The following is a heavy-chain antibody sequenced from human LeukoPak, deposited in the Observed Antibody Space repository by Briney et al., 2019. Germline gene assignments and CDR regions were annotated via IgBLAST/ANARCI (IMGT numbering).Heavy chain of an antibody. J-gene: IGHJ4*02. CDR2: IKNKNEGGTT. Sequence: GGSLRLSCAASGFSFSEKYMCWVRQAPGKGLEWIGRIKNKNEGGTTHYAPSLRGRFTISRDDSTNTLYLQMNNMKTEDTATYYCCFGDYGDFWGQGTLVTVSS. V-gene: IGHV3-15*05. CDR1: GFSFSEKY. D-gene: IGHD4-17*01. CDR3: CFGDYGDF.